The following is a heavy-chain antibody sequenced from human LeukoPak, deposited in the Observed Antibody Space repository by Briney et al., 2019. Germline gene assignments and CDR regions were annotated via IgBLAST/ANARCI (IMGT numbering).Heavy chain of an antibody. V-gene: IGHV1-46*01. Sequence: ASVKVSCKASGYTFTSYYMHWVRQAPGQGLEWMGIINPSGGSTSYAQKFQGRVTMTRDTSTSTVYMELSSLRPEDTAVYYCASVSDYYDSSGTRDYWGQGTLVTVSS. D-gene: IGHD3-22*01. J-gene: IGHJ4*02. CDR2: INPSGGST. CDR3: ASVSDYYDSSGTRDY. CDR1: GYTFTSYY.